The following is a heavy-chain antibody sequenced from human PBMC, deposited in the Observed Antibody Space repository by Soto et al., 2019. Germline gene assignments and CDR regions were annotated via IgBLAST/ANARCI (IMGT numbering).Heavy chain of an antibody. CDR3: ARDTLGYCISTSCYQLNWFDP. V-gene: IGHV4-59*01. D-gene: IGHD2-2*01. CDR1: GGSISSYY. CDR2: IYYSGST. Sequence: SETLSLTCTVSGGSISSYYLSWIRQPPGKGLEWIGYIYYSGSTNYNPSLKSRVTISVDTSKNQFSLKLSSVTAADTAVYYCARDTLGYCISTSCYQLNWFDPWGQGTLVTVSS. J-gene: IGHJ5*02.